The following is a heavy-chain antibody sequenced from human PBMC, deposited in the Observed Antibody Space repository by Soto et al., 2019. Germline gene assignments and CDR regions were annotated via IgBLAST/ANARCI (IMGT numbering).Heavy chain of an antibody. CDR2: INHSGST. J-gene: IGHJ5*02. Sequence: KPSETLSLTCAVYGGSFSGYYWSWIRQPPGKGLEWIGEINHSGSTNYNPSLKSRVTISVDTSKNQFSLKLSSVTAADTAVYYCARVGPWVPYYYDSSHYTFENWFEPWGQGTLVTVS. V-gene: IGHV4-34*01. CDR3: ARVGPWVPYYYDSSHYTFENWFEP. D-gene: IGHD3-22*01. CDR1: GGSFSGYY.